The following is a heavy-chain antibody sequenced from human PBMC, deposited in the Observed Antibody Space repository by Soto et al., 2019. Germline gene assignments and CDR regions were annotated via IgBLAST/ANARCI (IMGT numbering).Heavy chain of an antibody. V-gene: IGHV6-1*01. CDR1: GDSVSTNSAA. D-gene: IGHD3-9*01. Sequence: HSQTLSLTCAISGDSVSTNSAAWNWIRQSPSRGLEWLGRTYYRSKWFNDYAESVKSRININPDTSKNQFSLQLNSVTPEDTAVYYCAKARSETGDYLYGLDVWGQGNTVTVSS. J-gene: IGHJ6*02. CDR2: TYYRSKWFN. CDR3: AKARSETGDYLYGLDV.